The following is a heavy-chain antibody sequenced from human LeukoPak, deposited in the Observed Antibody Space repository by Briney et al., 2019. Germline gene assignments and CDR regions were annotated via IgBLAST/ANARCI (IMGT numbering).Heavy chain of an antibody. D-gene: IGHD5-18*01. CDR1: GFTFDSYG. J-gene: IGHJ4*02. V-gene: IGHV3-7*01. Sequence: GGSLRLSCAASGFTFDSYGMNWVRQAPGKGLEWVADIKQDGGDKNYVDSVKGRFTISRDNAKNSLYLQMDSLRAEDTAVYYCVRAGYTYGTLYFWGQGTLVTVSS. CDR2: IKQDGGDK. CDR3: VRAGYTYGTLYF.